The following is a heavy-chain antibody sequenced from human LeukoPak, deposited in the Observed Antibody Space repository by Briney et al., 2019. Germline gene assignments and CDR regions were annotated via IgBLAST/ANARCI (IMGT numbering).Heavy chain of an antibody. D-gene: IGHD2-21*01. CDR2: IWYDGSNK. V-gene: IGHV3-33*06. Sequence: GGSLRLSCAASGFTFSSYGMHWVRQAPGKGLEWVAVIWYDGSNKYYADSVKGRLTISRDNSKNTLYLQMNSLRAEDTAVYYCAKALGDGVNGNYYFDYWGQGTLVTVSS. J-gene: IGHJ4*02. CDR1: GFTFSSYG. CDR3: AKALGDGVNGNYYFDY.